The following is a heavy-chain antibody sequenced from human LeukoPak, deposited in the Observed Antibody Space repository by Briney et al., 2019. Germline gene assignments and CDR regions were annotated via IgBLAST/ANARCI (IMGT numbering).Heavy chain of an antibody. CDR2: IYYSGST. CDR1: GYSISSGYY. Sequence: SETLSLTCTVSGYSISSGYYWGWIRQPPGKGLEWIGSIYYSGSTYYNPSLKSRVTISVDTSKNQFSLKLNSVTAADTAVYYCARHPNYYYYYMDVWGKGTTVTISS. V-gene: IGHV4-38-2*02. J-gene: IGHJ6*03. CDR3: ARHPNYYYYYMDV.